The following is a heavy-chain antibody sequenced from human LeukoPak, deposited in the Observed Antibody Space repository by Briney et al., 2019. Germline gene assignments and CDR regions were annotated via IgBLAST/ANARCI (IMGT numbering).Heavy chain of an antibody. D-gene: IGHD3-3*01. CDR3: ARGEEVYYDFWSGYSNDAFDI. J-gene: IGHJ3*02. CDR2: INTDGSST. CDR1: GFTFSSYW. V-gene: IGHV3-74*01. Sequence: PGGSLRLSCAASGFTFSSYWMHWVRQAPGKGLVWVSRINTDGSSTSYADSVKGRFTISRDNAKNTLYLQMNSLRAEDTAVYYCARGEEVYYDFWSGYSNDAFDIWGQETMVTVSS.